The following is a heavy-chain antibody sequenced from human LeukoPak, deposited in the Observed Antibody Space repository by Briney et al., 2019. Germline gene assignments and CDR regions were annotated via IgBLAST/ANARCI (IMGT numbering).Heavy chain of an antibody. CDR2: IYHSGST. Sequence: SETLSLTCTVSGYSISSGYCWGWIRQPPGKGLEWIGSIYHSGSTYYNPSLKSRVTISVDTSKNQFSLKLSSVTAADTAVYYCASEYFDWLSPTYYWGQGTLVTVSS. CDR1: GYSISSGYC. CDR3: ASEYFDWLSPTYY. V-gene: IGHV4-38-2*02. J-gene: IGHJ4*02. D-gene: IGHD3-9*01.